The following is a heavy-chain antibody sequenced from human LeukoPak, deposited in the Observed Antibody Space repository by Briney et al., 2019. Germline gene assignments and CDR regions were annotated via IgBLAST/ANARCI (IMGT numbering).Heavy chain of an antibody. CDR3: ARAYIAAAGTKSDY. CDR1: GYTFTSYG. CDR2: ISAYNGNT. D-gene: IGHD6-13*01. J-gene: IGHJ4*02. Sequence: ASVKVSCKASGYTFTSYGISWVRQAPGQGLEWMGWISAYNGNTNYAQKLQSRVTMTTDTSTSTAYMELRSLRSDDTAVYYCARAYIAAAGTKSDYWGQGTLVTVSS. V-gene: IGHV1-18*01.